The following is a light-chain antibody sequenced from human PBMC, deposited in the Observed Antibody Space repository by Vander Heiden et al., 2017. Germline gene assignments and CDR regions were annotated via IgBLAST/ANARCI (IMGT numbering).Light chain of an antibody. CDR1: SSDVGGSNC. V-gene: IGLV2-14*03. J-gene: IGLJ2*01. CDR3: NSYTSSSTL. Sequence: QSALTQPASVSASRGQSIASACTGTSSDVGGSNCVSWCHQHPGNAPILMIYDVSNRPSGVSNRFSGSKSGNTAFLTISGLQAEGEADYYCNSYTSSSTLFGGGTKLTVL. CDR2: DVS.